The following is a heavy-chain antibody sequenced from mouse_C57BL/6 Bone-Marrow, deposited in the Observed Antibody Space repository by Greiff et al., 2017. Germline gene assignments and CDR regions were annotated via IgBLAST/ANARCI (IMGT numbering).Heavy chain of an antibody. CDR3: ANDGSSTGYFDY. V-gene: IGHV1-64*01. D-gene: IGHD1-1*01. CDR2: LHPPSGST. J-gene: IGHJ2*01. Sequence: HVHRKRPGSSLFPPVASVPLSCNSSGSPFPSYWMHWVKQRPGQGLSWIGMLHPPSGSTNYNEKFKSKATLTVDKSSSTAYMKLSSLTSEDAAVYYCANDGSSTGYFDYWGQGTTLTVSS. CDR1: GSPFPSYW.